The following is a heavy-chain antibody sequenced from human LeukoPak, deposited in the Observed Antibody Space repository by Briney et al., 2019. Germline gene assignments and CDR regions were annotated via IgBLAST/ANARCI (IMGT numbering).Heavy chain of an antibody. J-gene: IGHJ4*02. CDR1: GFTFSSYA. CDR3: AKVTDIVVVPAAITFDY. Sequence: GGSLRLSCAASGFTFSSYAMSWVRQAPGKGLEWVSAISGSGGSTYYADSVKGRFTISRDNSKNTLYPQMNSLRAEDTAVYYCAKVTDIVVVPAAITFDYWGQGTLVTVSS. CDR2: ISGSGGST. D-gene: IGHD2-2*01. V-gene: IGHV3-23*01.